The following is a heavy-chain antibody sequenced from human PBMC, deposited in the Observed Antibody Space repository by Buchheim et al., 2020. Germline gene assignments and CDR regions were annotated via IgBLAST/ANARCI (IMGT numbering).Heavy chain of an antibody. CDR2: IKQDGSEK. CDR1: GFTFSSYW. D-gene: IGHD2-21*02. CDR3: ARGVTEPPCDWFDP. J-gene: IGHJ5*02. V-gene: IGHV3-7*01. Sequence: EVQLVESGGGLVQPGGSLRLSCAASGFTFSSYWKSWVRQAPGKGLEWVANIKQDGSEKYYVDSVKGRFTISRDNAKHSLYLQMNSLRAEDTAVYYCARGVTEPPCDWFDPWGQGTL.